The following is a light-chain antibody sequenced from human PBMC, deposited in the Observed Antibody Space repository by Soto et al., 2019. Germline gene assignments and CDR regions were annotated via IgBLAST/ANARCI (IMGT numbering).Light chain of an antibody. V-gene: IGLV2-14*01. CDR1: SRDVGGYNY. Sequence: QSALTQPASISGSPGQSITISCTRTSRDVGGYNYVSWYQQHPGKAPKLMIYDVSNLPSGVSNRFSGSKFGNTASLNISGLQAEDEADYYCSSYTSSSTQVFGTGTKVTVL. CDR2: DVS. CDR3: SSYTSSSTQV. J-gene: IGLJ1*01.